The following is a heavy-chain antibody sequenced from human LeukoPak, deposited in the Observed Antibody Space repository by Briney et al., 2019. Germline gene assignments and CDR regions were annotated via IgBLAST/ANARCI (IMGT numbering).Heavy chain of an antibody. CDR1: GFTFSSYA. V-gene: IGHV3-23*01. CDR3: AKEGHYGSGYYYYYYGMDV. J-gene: IGHJ6*02. Sequence: PGGSLRLSCAASGFTFSSYAMSWVRQAPGKGLEWVSAISGSGGITYYADSVKRRFTISRDNSKNTLSLQMNSLRAEDTAVYYCAKEGHYGSGYYYYYYGMDVWGQGTTVTVSS. CDR2: ISGSGGIT. D-gene: IGHD3-10*01.